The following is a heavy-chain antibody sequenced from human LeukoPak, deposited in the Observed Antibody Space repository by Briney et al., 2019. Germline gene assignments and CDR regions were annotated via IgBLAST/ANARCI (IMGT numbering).Heavy chain of an antibody. V-gene: IGHV1-69*05. J-gene: IGHJ5*02. CDR3: ASGGHYCSGGSCHTNWFDP. D-gene: IGHD2-15*01. CDR2: FIPIFGTA. Sequence: APVKVSCKASGGTFSSYAISWGRQAPGQGLEGMGGFIPIFGTANHAQKFQGRVTITTDESTSTAYMELSSLRSEDTAVYYCASGGHYCSGGSCHTNWFDPWGQGTLVTVSS. CDR1: GGTFSSYA.